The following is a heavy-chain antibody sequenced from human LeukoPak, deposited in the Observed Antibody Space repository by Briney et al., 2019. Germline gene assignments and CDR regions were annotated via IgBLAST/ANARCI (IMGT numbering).Heavy chain of an antibody. V-gene: IGHV1-8*03. CDR1: GYTFTNYD. J-gene: IGHJ4*02. CDR3: ARAKNSIAARLVFAY. D-gene: IGHD6-6*01. Sequence: ASVTVSCKASGYTFTNYDISWVRQAAGQGLEWMGWINPYNGDTDFVQKFQGRLSITRNISISTAYMELSSLRSEDTAVYYCARAKNSIAARLVFAYWGQGTLVTVSS. CDR2: INPYNGDT.